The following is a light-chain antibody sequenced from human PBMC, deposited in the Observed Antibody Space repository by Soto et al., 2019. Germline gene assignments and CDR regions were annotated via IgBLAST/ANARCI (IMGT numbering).Light chain of an antibody. V-gene: IGKV3-20*01. Sequence: EIVLTQSPDTLSLSPGERATLSCRASQSVSSNYLAGYQQKTGQAPRFLIYDASSWAIGIPDRFSGSGSVTDFTLTISRLEPEDCAVYYCRQYGSSHRTCGGGTKVQS. CDR2: DAS. CDR1: QSVSSNY. CDR3: RQYGSSHRT. J-gene: IGKJ4*01.